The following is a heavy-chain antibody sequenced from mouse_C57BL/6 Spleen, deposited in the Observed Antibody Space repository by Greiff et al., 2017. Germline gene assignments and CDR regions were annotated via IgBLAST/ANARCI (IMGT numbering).Heavy chain of an antibody. V-gene: IGHV1-82*01. J-gene: IGHJ2*01. CDR2: IYPGDGDT. CDR1: GYAFSRSW. D-gene: IGHD2-4*01. Sequence: VQLQQSGPELVKPGASVKISCKASGYAFSRSWMHWVKQRPGKGLEWIGRIYPGDGDTNYNGKFKGKTTLTADKSSSTAYMQLSSLTSEDSAVYFCARDDCDLYYFDYWGQGTTLTVSS. CDR3: ARDDCDLYYFDY.